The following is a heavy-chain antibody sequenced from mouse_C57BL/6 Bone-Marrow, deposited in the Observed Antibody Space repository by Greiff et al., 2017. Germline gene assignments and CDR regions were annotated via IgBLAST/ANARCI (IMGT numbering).Heavy chain of an antibody. Sequence: EVKLMESGGGLVQPGGSLKLSCAASGFTFSDYYMYWVRQTPEKRLEWVAYISNGGGRTYYPDTVKGRFTISRDNAKNTLYLQMSRLKSEDTAMYYCARRVVATPYYYAMDYWGQGTSVTVSS. D-gene: IGHD1-1*01. CDR1: GFTFSDYY. J-gene: IGHJ4*01. CDR3: ARRVVATPYYYAMDY. V-gene: IGHV5-12*01. CDR2: ISNGGGRT.